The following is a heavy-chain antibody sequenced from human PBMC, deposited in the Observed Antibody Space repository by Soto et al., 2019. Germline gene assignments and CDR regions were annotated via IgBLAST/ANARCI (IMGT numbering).Heavy chain of an antibody. CDR3: ANSADCNYVADV. V-gene: IGHV3-23*01. D-gene: IGHD1-7*01. CDR2: ISGSGGST. Sequence: EVQLLASGGGLVQPGGSLRLSCAASGFTFSSYDMSWVLQAPGQGLEWVSAISGSGGSTYYAYSVKGRFTISRDISKNTLYLQTNSLRAEDTAGYYCANSADCNYVADVWGQGSTVTVSS. J-gene: IGHJ6*02. CDR1: GFTFSSYD.